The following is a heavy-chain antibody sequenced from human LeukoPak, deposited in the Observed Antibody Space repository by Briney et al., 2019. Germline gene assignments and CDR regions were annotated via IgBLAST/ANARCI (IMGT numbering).Heavy chain of an antibody. CDR2: ISSSSSYI. D-gene: IGHD2-2*01. V-gene: IGHV3-21*01. J-gene: IGHJ6*02. Sequence: PGGSLPLSCAASGFPFSSYSMNWVRQAPGKGLKWVSSISSSSSYIYYADSVKGRFTSSRDNAKNSLYLQMNSLRAEDTAVYYRARYLDCSSTSCLYYYYGMDVWGQGTTVTVSS. CDR3: ARYLDCSSTSCLYYYYGMDV. CDR1: GFPFSSYS.